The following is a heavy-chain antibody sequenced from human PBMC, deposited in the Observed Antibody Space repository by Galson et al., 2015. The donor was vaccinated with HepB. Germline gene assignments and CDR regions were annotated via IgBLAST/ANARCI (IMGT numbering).Heavy chain of an antibody. CDR1: GFTFSSYA. D-gene: IGHD3-22*01. CDR3: ARSWDSSGYCDY. J-gene: IGHJ4*02. CDR2: ISYDGSNK. V-gene: IGHV3-30*04. Sequence: SLRLSCAASGFTFSSYAMHWVRQAPGKGLEWVAVISYDGSNKYYADSVKGRFTISRDNSKNTLYLQMNSLRAEDTAVYYCARSWDSSGYCDYWGQGTLVTVSS.